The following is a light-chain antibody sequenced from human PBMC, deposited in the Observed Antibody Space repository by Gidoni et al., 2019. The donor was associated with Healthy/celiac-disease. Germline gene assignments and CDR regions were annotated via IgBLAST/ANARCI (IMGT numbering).Light chain of an antibody. V-gene: IGKV3-20*01. CDR1: QSVSSSS. J-gene: IGKJ2*01. CDR3: QQYGSSPMYT. CDR2: GAS. Sequence: EIVLTQSPGTLSLSPGERATLSCRASQSVSSSSLAWYQQKPGQAPRLLIYGASSRATGIPDRFSGSGSGTDFTLTIIILEPEDFAVYYCQQYGSSPMYTFGQGTKLEIK.